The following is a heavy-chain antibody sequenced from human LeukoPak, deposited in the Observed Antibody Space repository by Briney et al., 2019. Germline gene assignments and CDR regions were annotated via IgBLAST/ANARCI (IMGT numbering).Heavy chain of an antibody. CDR1: GGSISSGGYY. D-gene: IGHD3-22*01. Sequence: SETLSLTCTVSGGSISSGGYYWSWIRQHPGTGLEWIGYIYYSGSTYYNPSLKSRVTISVDTSKNQFSLKLSSVTAADTAVYYCARDRYDSSGDYYYYGMDVWGQGTTVTVSS. V-gene: IGHV4-31*03. CDR2: IYYSGST. J-gene: IGHJ6*02. CDR3: ARDRYDSSGDYYYYGMDV.